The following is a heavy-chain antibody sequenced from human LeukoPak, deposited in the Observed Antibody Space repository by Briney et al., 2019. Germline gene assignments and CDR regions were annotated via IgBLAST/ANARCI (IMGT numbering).Heavy chain of an antibody. CDR1: GLTFSNHA. CDR2: ISGRDEST. J-gene: IGHJ4*02. D-gene: IGHD1-1*01. CDR3: AKVTGTTNY. V-gene: IGHV3-23*01. Sequence: GGSLRLSCSVSGLTFSNHAWSWVRQAPGKGLEWVSAISGRDESTYYADSVKGRFTISRDNSKSTLYLQMSSLRAEDTAVYHCAKVTGTTNYWGQGTLVTVSS.